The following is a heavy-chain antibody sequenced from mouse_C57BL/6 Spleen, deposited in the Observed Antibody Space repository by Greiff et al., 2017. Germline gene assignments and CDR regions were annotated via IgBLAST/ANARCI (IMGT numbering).Heavy chain of an antibody. J-gene: IGHJ1*03. CDR3: ARKGDYGSSPQDWYFDV. Sequence: QVQLKQSGPGLVQPSQSLSITCTVSGFSLTSYGVHWVRQSPGKGLEWLGVIWSGGSTDYNAAFISRLSISKDNSKSQVFFKMNSLQADDTAIYYCARKGDYGSSPQDWYFDVWGTGTTVTVSS. CDR2: IWSGGST. V-gene: IGHV2-2*01. CDR1: GFSLTSYG. D-gene: IGHD1-1*01.